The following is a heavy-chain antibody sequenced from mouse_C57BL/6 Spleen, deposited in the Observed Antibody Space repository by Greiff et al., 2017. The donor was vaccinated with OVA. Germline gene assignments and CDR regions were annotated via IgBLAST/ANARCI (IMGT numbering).Heavy chain of an antibody. J-gene: IGHJ3*01. CDR2: IYPGDGDT. CDR1: GYAFSSSW. Sequence: VQLQESGPELVKPGASVKISCKASGYAFSSSWMNWVKQRPGKGLEWIGRIYPGDGDTNYNGKFKGKATLTADKSSSTAYMQLSSLTSEDSAVYFCASDYYGSSYVAYWGQGTLVTVSA. CDR3: ASDYYGSSYVAY. D-gene: IGHD1-1*01. V-gene: IGHV1-82*01.